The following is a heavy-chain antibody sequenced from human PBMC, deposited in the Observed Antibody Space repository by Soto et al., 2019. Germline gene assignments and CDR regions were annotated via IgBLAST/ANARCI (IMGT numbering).Heavy chain of an antibody. Sequence: ASVKVSCKASGYTFTSYGISWVRQAPGQGLEWMGWISAYNGNTNYAQKLQGRVTMTTDTSTSTAYMELRSLRSDDTAVYYCARHHDSSGYLDDAFDIWGQGTMVTVS. D-gene: IGHD3-22*01. CDR3: ARHHDSSGYLDDAFDI. V-gene: IGHV1-18*01. CDR1: GYTFTSYG. CDR2: ISAYNGNT. J-gene: IGHJ3*02.